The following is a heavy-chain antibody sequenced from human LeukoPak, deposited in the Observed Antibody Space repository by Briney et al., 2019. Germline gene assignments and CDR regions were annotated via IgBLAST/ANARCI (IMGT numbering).Heavy chain of an antibody. CDR1: GFSFTAYS. CDR3: ARRFDS. J-gene: IGHJ4*02. V-gene: IGHV3-48*01. Sequence: GGSLRLSCAASGFSFTAYSMNWVRQAPGRGLEWISYIGPGGDIYYADSVTGRFTVSRATAKNSLYLQMNGLRVEDTAVYYCARRFDSWGQGTLVTVSS. CDR2: IGPGGDI.